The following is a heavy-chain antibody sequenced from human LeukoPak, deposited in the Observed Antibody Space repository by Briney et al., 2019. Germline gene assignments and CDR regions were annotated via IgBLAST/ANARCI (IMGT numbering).Heavy chain of an antibody. CDR2: IYYSGST. CDR1: GGSISSGGYY. Sequence: SQTLSLTCTVSGGSISSGGYYWSWIRQHPGKGLEWIGYIYYSGSTYYNPSLKSRVTISVDTSKNQFSLKLSSVTAADTAVYYCASEVRGVIIRRLDYWGQGTLVTVSS. CDR3: ASEVRGVIIRRLDY. J-gene: IGHJ4*02. D-gene: IGHD3-10*01. V-gene: IGHV4-31*03.